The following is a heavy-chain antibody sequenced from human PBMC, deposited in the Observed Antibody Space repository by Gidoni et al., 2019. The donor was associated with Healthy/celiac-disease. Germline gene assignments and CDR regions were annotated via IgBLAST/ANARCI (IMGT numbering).Heavy chain of an antibody. Sequence: EVQLVESGGGLVQPGRSLRLSCAASGFTFDDYAMHWVRQAPGKGLGWVSGISWNSGSIGYADSVKGRFTISRDNAKNSLYLQMNSLRAEDTALYYCAKVYCSGGSCYYFDYWGQGTLVTVSS. D-gene: IGHD2-15*01. CDR2: ISWNSGSI. CDR3: AKVYCSGGSCYYFDY. CDR1: GFTFDDYA. J-gene: IGHJ4*02. V-gene: IGHV3-9*01.